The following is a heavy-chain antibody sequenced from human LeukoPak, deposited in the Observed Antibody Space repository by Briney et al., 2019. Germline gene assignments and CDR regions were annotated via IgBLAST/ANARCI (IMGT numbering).Heavy chain of an antibody. V-gene: IGHV4-59*01. Sequence: PSETLSLTCTVSGGSMSSYYWSWIRQSPGKGLEWIGCIYYSGSTNYNPSLKSRVTISVDTSKNQFSLKLSSVTAVDTAVYYCARGPVGGATYYDGDAFDIWGQGTMVTVSS. CDR2: IYYSGST. CDR1: GGSMSSYY. CDR3: ARGPVGGATYYDGDAFDI. D-gene: IGHD1-26*01. J-gene: IGHJ3*02.